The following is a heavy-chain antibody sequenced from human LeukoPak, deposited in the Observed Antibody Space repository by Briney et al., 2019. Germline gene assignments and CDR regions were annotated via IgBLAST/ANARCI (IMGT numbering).Heavy chain of an antibody. CDR1: GGSITTGSYF. D-gene: IGHD3-16*01. V-gene: IGHV4-39*07. CDR2: IYYTGKT. Sequence: SETLSLTCTVSGGSITTGSYFWGWLRQFPGRGLEWIATIYYTGKTYYNPSLKSRVTLSVDSSKNQVSLNLISVTAADTAVYYCARQRALGTWTFDSWGQGTLVSVSS. CDR3: ARQRALGTWTFDS. J-gene: IGHJ4*02.